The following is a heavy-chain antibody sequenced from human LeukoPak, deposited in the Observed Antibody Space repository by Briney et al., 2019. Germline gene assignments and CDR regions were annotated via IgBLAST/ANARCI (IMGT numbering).Heavy chain of an antibody. Sequence: GGSLRLSCAASGFTFSSYSINWVRQAPGKGLEWVSSISSSSSYIYYADSVKGRFTISRDNAKNSLYLQMNSLRAEDAAVYYCARDPLGTEQPWGQGTLVTVSS. J-gene: IGHJ5*02. CDR1: GFTFSSYS. CDR2: ISSSSSYI. CDR3: ARDPLGTEQP. D-gene: IGHD6-13*01. V-gene: IGHV3-21*01.